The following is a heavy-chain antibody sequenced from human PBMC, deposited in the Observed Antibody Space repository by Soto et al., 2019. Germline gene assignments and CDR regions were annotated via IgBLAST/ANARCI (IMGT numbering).Heavy chain of an antibody. V-gene: IGHV3-23*01. Sequence: GGSLRLSCAASGFTFSSYAMSWVRQAPGKGLEWVSAISGSGGSTYYADSVKGRFTISRDNSKNTLYLQMNSLRAEGTAVYYCAEDPRYCTNGVCYPGENFDYWGQGTLVTVSS. CDR1: GFTFSSYA. CDR3: AEDPRYCTNGVCYPGENFDY. J-gene: IGHJ4*02. CDR2: ISGSGGST. D-gene: IGHD2-8*01.